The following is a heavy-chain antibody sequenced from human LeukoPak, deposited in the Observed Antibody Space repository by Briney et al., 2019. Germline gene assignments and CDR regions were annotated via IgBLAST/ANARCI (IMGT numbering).Heavy chain of an antibody. J-gene: IGHJ4*02. CDR3: GGGLGLERSYGYLDY. CDR1: GFTVSSSY. Sequence: PGGSLRLSCAASGFTVSSSYMSWVRQAPGKGLEWVSLIYNGGDTYYGDSVKGRFTIFRDNSRTTLYLQMNSLRAEDTAVECWGGGLGLERSYGYLDYWGQGTLVTVSS. CDR2: IYNGGDT. V-gene: IGHV3-66*01. D-gene: IGHD3-16*01.